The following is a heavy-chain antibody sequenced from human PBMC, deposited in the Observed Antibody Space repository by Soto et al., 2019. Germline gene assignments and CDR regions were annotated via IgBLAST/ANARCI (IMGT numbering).Heavy chain of an antibody. V-gene: IGHV3-30*18. Sequence: QVQLVESGGGVVQPGRSLRLSCAASGFTFSNYGMHWVRQAPGKGLEWVTTISSDGNDKYYAGSVKGRFTISRDNSENPLHLQLNPLRSEDTAVYYCAKGSVADHQFPDHWGQGTLVTVSS. CDR3: AKGSVADHQFPDH. CDR1: GFTFSNYG. D-gene: IGHD3-3*01. CDR2: ISSDGNDK. J-gene: IGHJ4*02.